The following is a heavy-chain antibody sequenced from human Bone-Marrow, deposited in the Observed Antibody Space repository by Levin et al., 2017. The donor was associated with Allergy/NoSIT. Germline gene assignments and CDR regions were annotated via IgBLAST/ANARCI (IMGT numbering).Heavy chain of an antibody. CDR2: IRSKAYGGTT. CDR3: TRGRGYSVYFDF. CDR1: GFTFGDFP. Sequence: GGSLRLSCTASGFTFGDFPMNWFRQAPGKGLEWVGFIRSKAYGGTTENAASVKGRFTISRDDSKNIAYLQMDSLKTEDTAVYYCTRGRGYSVYFDFWGQGTLVTVSS. J-gene: IGHJ4*02. D-gene: IGHD5-12*01. V-gene: IGHV3-49*03.